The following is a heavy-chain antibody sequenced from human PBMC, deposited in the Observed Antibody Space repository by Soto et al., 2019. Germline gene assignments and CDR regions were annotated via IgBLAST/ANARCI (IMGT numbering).Heavy chain of an antibody. CDR2: IKPDGSKR. Sequence: EVQLVESGGGLVQPGGSLRLSCAASGFTFGTYWMTCVRQAPGKGLECVGNIKPDGSKRYYVDSVKGRFTISRDNAKNSLYLHMNRLRAEDTAVYSCATDLNWEQYWGQGTLVTVSS. CDR1: GFTFGTYW. J-gene: IGHJ4*02. D-gene: IGHD7-27*01. V-gene: IGHV3-7*04. CDR3: ATDLNWEQY.